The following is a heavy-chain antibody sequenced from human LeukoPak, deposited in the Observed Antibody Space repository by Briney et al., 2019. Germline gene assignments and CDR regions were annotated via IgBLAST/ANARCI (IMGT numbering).Heavy chain of an antibody. D-gene: IGHD1-20*01. V-gene: IGHV3-49*04. J-gene: IGHJ6*03. CDR3: TTDLGPLTGIGTYDKRPYYYYYMDV. Sequence: PGGPLRLSCTASGFTFGDYAMSWVRQAPGKGLEWVGFIRNKAYGGTTDYAASVKGRFTISRDDSKSIAYLQMNSLKTEDTAVYYCTTDLGPLTGIGTYDKRPYYYYYMDVWGKGTTVTVSS. CDR1: GFTFGDYA. CDR2: IRNKAYGGTT.